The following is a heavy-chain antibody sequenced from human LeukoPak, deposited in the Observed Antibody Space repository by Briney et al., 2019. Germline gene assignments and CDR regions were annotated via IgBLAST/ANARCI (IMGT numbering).Heavy chain of an antibody. Sequence: GGSLRLSCAASGFTFSGSAMHWVRQASGKGLEWVGRIGSKANSYATAYAASVKGRFTISRDDSKNTAYLQMNSLKTEDTAVYYCARDMFDWLFEDLEIGVSFDYWGQGTLVTVSS. CDR3: ARDMFDWLFEDLEIGVSFDY. D-gene: IGHD3-9*01. CDR1: GFTFSGSA. V-gene: IGHV3-73*01. J-gene: IGHJ4*02. CDR2: IGSKANSYAT.